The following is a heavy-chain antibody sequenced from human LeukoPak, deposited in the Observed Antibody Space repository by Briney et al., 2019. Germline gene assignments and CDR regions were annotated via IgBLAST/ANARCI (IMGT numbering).Heavy chain of an antibody. CDR1: GFTFCSNY. V-gene: IGHV3-53*01. D-gene: IGHD2-15*01. Sequence: GGSLRGSCADSGFTFCSNYMRWVGQAPGKGMEWVSVIYSGGSTYYTDSVKGRFTISRDNSKNTLYLQMNSLRAEDTAVYYCARAGLDCSGGSCAFYGMDVWGKGTTVTVSS. CDR2: IYSGGST. CDR3: ARAGLDCSGGSCAFYGMDV. J-gene: IGHJ6*04.